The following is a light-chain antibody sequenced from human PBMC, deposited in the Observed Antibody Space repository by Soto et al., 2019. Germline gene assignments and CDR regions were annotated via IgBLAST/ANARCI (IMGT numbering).Light chain of an antibody. V-gene: IGKV1-27*01. CDR3: QKYNSAPYT. J-gene: IGKJ2*01. CDR1: QGISNY. Sequence: DIQMTQSPSSLSASVGDRVTITCRASQGISNYLAWYQQKPGKDPKLLIYGASTLASGVPARFSGSGSGTDFTLTISSLQPEDVAIYYCQKYNSAPYTFGQGTKLEIK. CDR2: GAS.